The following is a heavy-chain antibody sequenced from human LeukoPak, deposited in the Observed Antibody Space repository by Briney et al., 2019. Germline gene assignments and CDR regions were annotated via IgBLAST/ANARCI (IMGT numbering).Heavy chain of an antibody. D-gene: IGHD3-16*01. V-gene: IGHV4-31*03. CDR3: ARDLASTNAGGDAFDI. CDR1: GGSISSGGYY. CDR2: IYYSGST. J-gene: IGHJ3*02. Sequence: SQTLSLTCTVSGGSISSGGYYWSWIRQHPGKGLEWIGYIYYSGSTYYNPSLKSRVTISVDTSKNQFSLKLSSVTAADTAVYYCARDLASTNAGGDAFDIWGQGTMVTVSS.